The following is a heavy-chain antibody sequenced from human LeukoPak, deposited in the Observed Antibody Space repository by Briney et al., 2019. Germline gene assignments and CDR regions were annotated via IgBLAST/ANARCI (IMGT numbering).Heavy chain of an antibody. Sequence: SEILSLTCTLSGGSISGSYWSWIRQPPGKGLEWIGYINYSGNTDHNPSLESRVTISIDTSKNQFSLHLSSVTAADTAVYYCARASLLEWLLYGMDVWGQGTTVTVSS. CDR1: GGSISGSY. V-gene: IGHV4-59*08. D-gene: IGHD3-3*01. CDR3: ARASLLEWLLYGMDV. J-gene: IGHJ6*02. CDR2: INYSGNT.